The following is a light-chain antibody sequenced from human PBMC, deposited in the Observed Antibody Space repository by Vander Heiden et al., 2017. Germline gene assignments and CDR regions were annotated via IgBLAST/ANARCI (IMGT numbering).Light chain of an antibody. V-gene: IGKV3-20*01. CDR2: GAS. Sequence: EIVLTQSPAPLSLSPGEGATLSCRASQSVSSSYLAWYQQKPGQAPRLLIFGASSRPTGIPDRFSGSGSGTDFTLTISRLEPEDFTVYYCQQYGSSPLTFGGGTKVEIK. J-gene: IGKJ4*01. CDR3: QQYGSSPLT. CDR1: QSVSSSY.